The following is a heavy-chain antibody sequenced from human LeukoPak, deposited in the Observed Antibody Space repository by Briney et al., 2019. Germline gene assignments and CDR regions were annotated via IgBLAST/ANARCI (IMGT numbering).Heavy chain of an antibody. D-gene: IGHD6-13*01. CDR3: AKDIIAAAGYHDAFDI. CDR1: GFTFSSYG. CDR2: IWYGGSNK. J-gene: IGHJ3*02. V-gene: IGHV3-30*02. Sequence: GGSLRLSCAASGFTFSSYGMHWVRQAPGKGLEWVAVIWYGGSNKYYADSVKGRFTISRDNSKNTLYLQMNSLRAEDTAVYYCAKDIIAAAGYHDAFDIWGQGTMVTVSS.